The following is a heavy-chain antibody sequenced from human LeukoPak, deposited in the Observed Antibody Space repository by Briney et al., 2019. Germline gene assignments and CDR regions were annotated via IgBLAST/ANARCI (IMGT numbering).Heavy chain of an antibody. J-gene: IGHJ6*02. CDR2: FIPIFGIA. CDR3: ASCPGIAAGGFGMDV. V-gene: IGHV1-69*04. Sequence: SVKVSCKASGGTFSSYAISWVRQAPGQGLEWMGRFIPIFGIANYAQKFQGRVTITADKSTSTAYMELSSLRSEDTAVYYCASCPGIAAGGFGMDVWGQGTTVTVSS. CDR1: GGTFSSYA. D-gene: IGHD6-13*01.